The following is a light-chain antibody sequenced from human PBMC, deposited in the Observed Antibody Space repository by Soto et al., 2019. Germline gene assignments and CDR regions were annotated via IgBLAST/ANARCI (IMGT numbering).Light chain of an antibody. CDR2: DAS. CDR3: QQYGGSPTT. V-gene: IGKV3-20*01. Sequence: EIVLTQSPGTLSLSPGDRATLSCRASQSVSSNYLAWYQQKPGQAPRLLIFDASSRATGIPDRFSGSGSGTDFTLTISSLEPEDFAVYYCQQYGGSPTTFGQGTKVEVK. CDR1: QSVSSNY. J-gene: IGKJ1*01.